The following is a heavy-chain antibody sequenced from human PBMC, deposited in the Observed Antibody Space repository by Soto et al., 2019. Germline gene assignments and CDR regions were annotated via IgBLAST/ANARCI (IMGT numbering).Heavy chain of an antibody. Sequence: PGGSLRLSCAASGFTFSDYYMSWIRQAPGKGLEWVSYISSSGSTIYYADSVKGRFTISRDNAKNSLYLQMNSLRAEDTAVYYCARDARYDSSGGPGYYFDYWGQGTLVTVSS. CDR1: GFTFSDYY. CDR3: ARDARYDSSGGPGYYFDY. D-gene: IGHD3-22*01. CDR2: ISSSGSTI. J-gene: IGHJ4*02. V-gene: IGHV3-11*01.